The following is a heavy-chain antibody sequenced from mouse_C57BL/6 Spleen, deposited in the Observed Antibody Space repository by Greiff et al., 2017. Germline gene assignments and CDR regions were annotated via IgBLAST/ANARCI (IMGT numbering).Heavy chain of an antibody. CDR3: ARRATVDWYFDD. D-gene: IGHD1-1*01. Sequence: VQVVESGAELARPGASVKLSCKASGYTFTSYGISWVKQRTGQGLEWIGEIYPRSGNTYYNEKFKGKATLTVDKSSSTAYMERRSLTSEDSAVYFCARRATVDWYFDDWGTGTTVTVSS. CDR2: IYPRSGNT. CDR1: GYTFTSYG. J-gene: IGHJ1*03. V-gene: IGHV1-81*01.